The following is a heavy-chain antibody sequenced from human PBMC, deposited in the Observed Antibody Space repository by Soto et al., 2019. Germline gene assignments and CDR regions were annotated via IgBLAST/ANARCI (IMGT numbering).Heavy chain of an antibody. CDR1: GGSISSYY. J-gene: IGHJ4*01. CDR2: IYYSGST. D-gene: IGHD3-22*01. Sequence: SETLSLTCTGSGGSISSYYWSWIRQPPGKGLEWIGYIYYSGSTNYNPSLKSRVTISVDTSKNQFSLKLSSVTAADTAVYYCARFTTYYYDNNGYYIDFWGRGTLVTGSS. CDR3: ARFTTYYYDNNGYYIDF. V-gene: IGHV4-59*01.